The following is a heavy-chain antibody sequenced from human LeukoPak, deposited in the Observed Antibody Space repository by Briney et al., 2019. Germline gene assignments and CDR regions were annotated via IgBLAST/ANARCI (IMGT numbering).Heavy chain of an antibody. J-gene: IGHJ6*03. CDR3: ARLSRPYIVVVPAAKSQGRYYYMDV. CDR1: GGSFSGYY. D-gene: IGHD2-2*01. Sequence: PSETLSLTCAVYGGSFSGYYWGWIRQPPGKGLEWIGEINHSGSTNYNPSLKSRVTISVDTSKNQFSLKLSSVTAADTAVYYCARLSRPYIVVVPAAKSQGRYYYMDVWGKGTTVTVSS. V-gene: IGHV4-34*01. CDR2: INHSGST.